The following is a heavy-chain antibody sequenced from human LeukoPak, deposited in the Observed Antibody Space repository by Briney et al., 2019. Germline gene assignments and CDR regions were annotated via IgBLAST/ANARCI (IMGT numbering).Heavy chain of an antibody. Sequence: GGSLRLSCTTSGFTFGTHTMHWFRQAPGKGLQWIGFIRSSGTTQYAASVKGRFTISRDDSKSIAYLQMNSLKTEDTAVYYCTRGGYDYVYYYYYYMDVWGKGTTVTVSS. CDR2: IRSSGTT. CDR3: TRGGYDYVYYYYYYMDV. J-gene: IGHJ6*03. V-gene: IGHV3-49*03. CDR1: GFTFGTHT. D-gene: IGHD3-16*01.